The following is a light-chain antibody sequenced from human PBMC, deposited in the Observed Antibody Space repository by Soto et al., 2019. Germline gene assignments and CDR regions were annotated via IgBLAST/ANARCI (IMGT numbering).Light chain of an antibody. J-gene: IGLJ1*01. CDR1: SSDVGAYNY. V-gene: IGLV2-14*01. Sequence: ALTQPASVSGSPGQSITISCTGTSSDVGAYNYVSWYQQHPGKAPKLMIYEVSNRPSGVSNRFSGSKSGNTASLTISGLQAEDEADYYCSSYTSSSTPCVFGTGTKVTVL. CDR2: EVS. CDR3: SSYTSSSTPCV.